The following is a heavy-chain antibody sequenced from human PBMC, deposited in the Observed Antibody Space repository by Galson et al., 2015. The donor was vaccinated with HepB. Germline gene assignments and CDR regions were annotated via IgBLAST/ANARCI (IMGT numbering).Heavy chain of an antibody. V-gene: IGHV1-18*01. CDR2: ISAYNGNT. J-gene: IGHJ4*02. CDR3: ARDRKYPYYYDSSGYYPRDY. D-gene: IGHD3-22*01. CDR1: GYTFTSYG. Sequence: SVKVSCKASGYTFTSYGISWVRQAPGQGLEWMGWISAYNGNTNYAQKLQGRVTMTTDTSTSTAYMELRSLRSDDTAVYYCARDRKYPYYYDSSGYYPRDYWGQGTLVTVSS.